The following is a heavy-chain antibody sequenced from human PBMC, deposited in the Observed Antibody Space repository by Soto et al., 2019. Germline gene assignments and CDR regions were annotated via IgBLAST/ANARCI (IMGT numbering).Heavy chain of an antibody. J-gene: IGHJ6*02. CDR1: GFTFSSYW. D-gene: IGHD3-16*01. CDR3: TRDSFDSYVYYGMDV. CDR2: INIDGTSI. V-gene: IGHV3-74*01. Sequence: EVQLVESGGGLVQPGGSLRLSCAASGFTFSSYWMHWVRQVSGKGLVWVSRINIDGTSISYADSVKGRFTISRDNAKNEMYLQTSSLRADDTAVYYCTRDSFDSYVYYGMDVWGHGTMVTVSS.